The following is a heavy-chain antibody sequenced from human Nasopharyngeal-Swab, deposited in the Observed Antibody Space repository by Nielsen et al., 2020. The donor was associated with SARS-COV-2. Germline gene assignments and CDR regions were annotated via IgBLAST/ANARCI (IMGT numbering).Heavy chain of an antibody. CDR2: ISSSGSTI. J-gene: IGHJ5*02. CDR1: GFTFSDYY. Sequence: GESLKISCAASGFTFSDYYMSWIRQAPGKGLEWVSYISSSGSTIYYADSVKGRFTISRDNAKNSLYLQMNGLRAEDTAVYYCARGPQVPAGNGWYWFDPWSQGTLVTVSS. D-gene: IGHD6-19*01. V-gene: IGHV3-11*04. CDR3: ARGPQVPAGNGWYWFDP.